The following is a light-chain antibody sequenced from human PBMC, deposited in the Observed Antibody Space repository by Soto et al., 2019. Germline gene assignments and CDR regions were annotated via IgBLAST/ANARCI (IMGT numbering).Light chain of an antibody. Sequence: QSALTQPASVSGSPGQSITISCTGTSSDIGRYDYVSWYQQHPGKAPKFIIYDVYSRPSGVSNRFSGSKSGNTASLTISGLQPEDEADYFCSSYTSSTSLVFGPGTKVTAL. CDR2: DVY. J-gene: IGLJ1*01. CDR3: SSYTSSTSLV. V-gene: IGLV2-14*03. CDR1: SSDIGRYDY.